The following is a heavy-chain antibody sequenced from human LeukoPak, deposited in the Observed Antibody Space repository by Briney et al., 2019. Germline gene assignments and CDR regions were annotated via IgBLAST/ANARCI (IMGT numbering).Heavy chain of an antibody. CDR3: ARLSTVTTSFDY. V-gene: IGHV4-4*07. D-gene: IGHD4-17*01. Sequence: SETLSLTCTVSGGSISSYYWSWIRQPAGKGLEWVGRIYTSGTTHYNPSLKSRVTMSVDTSKNQFSLKLSSVTAADTAVYYCARLSTVTTSFDYWGQGTLVTVSS. CDR1: GGSISSYY. J-gene: IGHJ4*02. CDR2: IYTSGTT.